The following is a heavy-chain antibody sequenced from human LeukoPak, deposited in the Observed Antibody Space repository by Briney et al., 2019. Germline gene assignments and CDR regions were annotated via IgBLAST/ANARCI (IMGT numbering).Heavy chain of an antibody. J-gene: IGHJ5*02. CDR1: GGSFSGYY. V-gene: IGHV4-34*01. CDR3: ASDYGDYPREDREFDP. D-gene: IGHD4-17*01. CDR2: INHSGGT. Sequence: SETLSLTCAVYGGSFSGYYWSWIRQPPGKGLEWIGEINHSGGTNYNPSLKSRVTISVDTSKNQFSLKLSSVTAADTAVYYCASDYGDYPREDREFDPWGQGTLVTVSS.